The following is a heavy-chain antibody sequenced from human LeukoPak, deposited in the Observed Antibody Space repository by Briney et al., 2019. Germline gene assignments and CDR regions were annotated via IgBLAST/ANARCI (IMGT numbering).Heavy chain of an antibody. D-gene: IGHD4-17*01. Sequence: PGGSLRLSCAASGFTFSSYWMHWVRQAPGKGLVWVSRINSDGSSTSYADSVKGRFTISRDNAKNTLYLQMNSLRAEDTAVYYCAKYGDYGDSFDILGQGTMVTVSS. CDR3: AKYGDYGDSFDI. CDR1: GFTFSSYW. J-gene: IGHJ3*02. CDR2: INSDGSST. V-gene: IGHV3-74*01.